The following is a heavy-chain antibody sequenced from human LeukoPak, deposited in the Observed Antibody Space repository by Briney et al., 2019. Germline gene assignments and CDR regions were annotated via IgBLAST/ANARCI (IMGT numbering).Heavy chain of an antibody. CDR2: IYHSGST. Sequence: PSETLSLTCAVSGYSISSGYYWGWIRQPPGKGLEWIGSIYHSGSTYYNPSLKGRVTISVDTSKNQFSLKLSSVTAADTAVYYCARASYDSSGYWGDEFDYWGQGTLVTVSS. CDR3: ARASYDSSGYWGDEFDY. CDR1: GYSISSGYY. D-gene: IGHD3-22*01. J-gene: IGHJ4*02. V-gene: IGHV4-38-2*01.